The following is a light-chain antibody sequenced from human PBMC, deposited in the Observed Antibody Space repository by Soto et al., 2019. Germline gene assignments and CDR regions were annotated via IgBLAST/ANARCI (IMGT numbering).Light chain of an antibody. CDR2: AAS. V-gene: IGKV1-39*01. J-gene: IGKJ1*01. CDR1: QSISSY. CDR3: QQRYSIVWT. Sequence: DIHITQTTNALTRSXGDRGTITXXASQSISSYLSWYQQKPGKAPQLLIYAASTLQSGVPSRFSGSGSGTDFTLTIRGLQPEDFATYFCQQRYSIVWTFGQGAMV.